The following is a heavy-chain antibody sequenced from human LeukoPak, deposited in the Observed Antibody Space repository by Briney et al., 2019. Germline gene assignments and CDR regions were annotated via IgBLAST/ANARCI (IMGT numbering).Heavy chain of an antibody. CDR3: ARDGLAYCGGDCYLDWFDP. J-gene: IGHJ5*02. CDR2: ISAYNGNT. CDR1: GYTFTSYG. V-gene: IGHV1-18*01. Sequence: ASVKVSCKASGYTFTSYGISWVRQAPGQGLEWMGWISAYNGNTNYAQKLQGRVTMTTDTSTSTAYMELRSLRSDDTAVYYCARDGLAYCGGDCYLDWFDPWGQGTLVTVSS. D-gene: IGHD2-21*02.